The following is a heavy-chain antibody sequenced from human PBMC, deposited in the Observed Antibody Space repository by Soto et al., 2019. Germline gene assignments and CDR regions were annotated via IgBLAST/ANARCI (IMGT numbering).Heavy chain of an antibody. D-gene: IGHD4-17*01. V-gene: IGHV3-23*01. Sequence: EVQLLESGGGLVQPGGSLRLSCAASGFTFSSYAMSWVRQAPGKGLEWVSAISGSGSSTYYADSVKGRFTISRDNSKNTLYLQMNSLRAEDTAVYYCAKEGRPSVTSRGYFDHWGQGTLVTVSS. CDR2: ISGSGSST. J-gene: IGHJ4*02. CDR3: AKEGRPSVTSRGYFDH. CDR1: GFTFSSYA.